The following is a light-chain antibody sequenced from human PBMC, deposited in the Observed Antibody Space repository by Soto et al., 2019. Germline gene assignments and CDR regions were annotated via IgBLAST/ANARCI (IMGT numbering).Light chain of an antibody. CDR2: TIS. CDR3: QQSYSTPYT. J-gene: IGKJ2*01. Sequence: IQMTPSPSSLSASVGDRVTITCRASQRIITYLDWYQQKPGKAPKLLISTISTLQRGVPSRFSESGSETDFTINITGLQTEDFATYYCQQSYSTPYTFGQGTKLEI. CDR1: QRIITY. V-gene: IGKV1-39*01.